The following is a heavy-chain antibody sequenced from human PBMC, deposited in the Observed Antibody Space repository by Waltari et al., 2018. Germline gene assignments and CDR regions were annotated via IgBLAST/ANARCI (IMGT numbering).Heavy chain of an antibody. V-gene: IGHV1-2*06. CDR1: GYTFTDFY. D-gene: IGHD1-1*01. CDR3: ARETSRGTYYSSGLDV. J-gene: IGHJ6*02. CDR2: INPNSGAT. Sequence: VQLVQSGAEVKKPGASVQVSCMTSGYTFTDFYIHWVRQAPGQGLDWMGRINPNSGATTYPQKFQGRVTMTRDTSISAAYMELSSLISDDTAVYYCARETSRGTYYSSGLDVWGQGTTVTVSS.